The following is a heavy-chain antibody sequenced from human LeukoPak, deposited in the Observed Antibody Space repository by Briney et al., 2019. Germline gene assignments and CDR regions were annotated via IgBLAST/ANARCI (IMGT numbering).Heavy chain of an antibody. CDR2: IKQDGSEK. CDR3: ARDRKGSGYYTFDY. J-gene: IGHJ4*02. D-gene: IGHD3-3*01. V-gene: IGHV3-7*01. CDR1: GFTFSSYW. Sequence: GGSLRLSCAASGFTFSSYWMSWVRQAPGKGLEWVANIKQDGSEKYYVDSVKGRFTISRDNAKNSLYLQMNSLRAEDTAVYYCARDRKGSGYYTFDYWGQGTLVTVSS.